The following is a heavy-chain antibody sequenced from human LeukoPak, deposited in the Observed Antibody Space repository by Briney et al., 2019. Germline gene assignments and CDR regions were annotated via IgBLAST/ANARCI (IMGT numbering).Heavy chain of an antibody. CDR2: IYYSGST. CDR1: GGSINSYY. J-gene: IGHJ6*03. D-gene: IGHD2-15*01. V-gene: IGHV4-59*01. CDR3: ARTTEGYCRGRSCYSYYYYMDV. Sequence: PSETLSLTCTVSGGSINSYYWSWIRQSPGKGLEWIGYIYYSGSTNYNPSLKSRVTISVDTSKNQFSLKLSSVTAADTAVYYCARTTEGYCRGRSCYSYYYYMDVWGKGTTVTVSS.